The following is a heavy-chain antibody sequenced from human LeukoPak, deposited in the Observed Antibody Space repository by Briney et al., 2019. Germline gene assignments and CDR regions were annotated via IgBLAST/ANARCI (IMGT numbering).Heavy chain of an antibody. CDR2: INHSGST. CDR3: ARGVAAAGTIWFDP. CDR1: GGSFSGYY. V-gene: IGHV4-34*01. Sequence: SETLSLTCTVYGGSFSGYYWSWIRQPPGRGLEWIGEINHSGSTNYNPSLKSRVTISVDTSKNQFSLKLSSVTAADTAVYYCARGVAAAGTIWFDPWGQGTLVTVSS. J-gene: IGHJ5*02. D-gene: IGHD6-13*01.